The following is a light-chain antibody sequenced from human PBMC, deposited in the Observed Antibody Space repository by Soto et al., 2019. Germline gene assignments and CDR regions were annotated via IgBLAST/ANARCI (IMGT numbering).Light chain of an antibody. Sequence: DIQLTQSPSLLSASVGDRVTITCRASQSIANYLAWYQQKPGEAPKLLIHSAFTLQNGVPSRFSGSGSGTEFTLTISSLQPADFGTYYCQQRNSYPITCGQGTRLEIK. V-gene: IGKV1-9*01. J-gene: IGKJ5*01. CDR2: SAF. CDR3: QQRNSYPIT. CDR1: QSIANY.